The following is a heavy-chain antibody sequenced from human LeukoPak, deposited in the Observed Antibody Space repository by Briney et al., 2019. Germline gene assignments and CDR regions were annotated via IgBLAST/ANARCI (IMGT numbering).Heavy chain of an antibody. CDR1: GGSISSYY. CDR3: ARGGSIFGVVFDY. D-gene: IGHD3-3*01. CDR2: MYNSGST. Sequence: SETLSLTCTVSGGSISSYYWSWIRQPPGKGLEWMGYMYNSGSTNYNPSLKSRVTISVDTSKNQFSLKLSSVTAAATAVYYCARGGSIFGVVFDYWGQGTLVTVSS. V-gene: IGHV4-59*01. J-gene: IGHJ4*02.